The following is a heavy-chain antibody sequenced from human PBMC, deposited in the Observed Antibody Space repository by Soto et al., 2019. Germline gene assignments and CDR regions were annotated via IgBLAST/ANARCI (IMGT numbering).Heavy chain of an antibody. D-gene: IGHD3-16*01. V-gene: IGHV1-69*01. CDR2: IIPIFGTA. Sequence: QVQLVQSGAEVKKPGSSVKVSCKASGGTFSSYAISWVRQAPGQGLEWMGGIIPIFGTANYAQKFQGRVTITADESTSTAYMELSSLRSEDTAVYYCARDTQMAKTWGDAFDIWGQGTMVTVSS. CDR1: GGTFSSYA. CDR3: ARDTQMAKTWGDAFDI. J-gene: IGHJ3*02.